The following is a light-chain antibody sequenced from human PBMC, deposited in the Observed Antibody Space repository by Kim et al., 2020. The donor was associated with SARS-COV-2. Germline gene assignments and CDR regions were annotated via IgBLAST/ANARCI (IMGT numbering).Light chain of an antibody. CDR3: CSFGSPYIFRM. J-gene: IGLJ3*02. Sequence: QSVTISCMGISNDIYGSYYVSCNQQRPGRAPKVMIYDVNKRPSGVPDRFSGSRSGNTASLTISELQAEDEADYYCCSFGSPYIFRMFGGGTQLTVL. CDR1: SNDIYGSYY. CDR2: DVN. V-gene: IGLV2-11*03.